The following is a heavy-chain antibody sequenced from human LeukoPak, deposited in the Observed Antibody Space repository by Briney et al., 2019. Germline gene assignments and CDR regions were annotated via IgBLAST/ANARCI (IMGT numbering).Heavy chain of an antibody. CDR2: INHSGST. V-gene: IGHV4-34*01. D-gene: IGHD3-3*01. CDR1: GGSFSGYY. CDR3: AHLRRIPIFGLFIGGLFDF. Sequence: SETLSLTCAVYGGSFSGYYWSWIRQPPGKGLEWIGEINHSGSTNSNPSLKSRLTISVDTSKNQFSLKLSSVTAADTAVYYCAHLRRIPIFGLFIGGLFDFWGQGTLVTVSS. J-gene: IGHJ4*02.